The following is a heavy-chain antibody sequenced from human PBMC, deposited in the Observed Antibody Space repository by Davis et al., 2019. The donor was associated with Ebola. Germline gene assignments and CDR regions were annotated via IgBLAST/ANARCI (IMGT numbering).Heavy chain of an antibody. CDR3: AKDSRVGARGSDY. Sequence: GGSLRLSCVASGFTFSDYAMSWVRQAPGKGLEWVSGISGSGGSTYYADSVKGRFTISRDNSKDTLYLQMNSLRAEDTAVYYCAKDSRVGARGSDYWGQGTLVTVSS. CDR2: ISGSGGST. J-gene: IGHJ4*02. CDR1: GFTFSDYA. D-gene: IGHD1-26*01. V-gene: IGHV3-23*01.